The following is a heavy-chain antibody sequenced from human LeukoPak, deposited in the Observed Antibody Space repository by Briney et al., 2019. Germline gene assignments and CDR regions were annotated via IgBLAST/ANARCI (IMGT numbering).Heavy chain of an antibody. Sequence: GGTLRLSCAASGFTFSSYGMSWVRQAPGKGLEWVSAISGSGGSTYYADSVKGRFTISRDNAKNSLYLQMNSLRVEDTALYYCARRAPSHDFDDWGQGTLVTVSS. J-gene: IGHJ4*02. V-gene: IGHV3-23*01. CDR3: ARRAPSHDFDD. CDR2: ISGSGGST. CDR1: GFTFSSYG.